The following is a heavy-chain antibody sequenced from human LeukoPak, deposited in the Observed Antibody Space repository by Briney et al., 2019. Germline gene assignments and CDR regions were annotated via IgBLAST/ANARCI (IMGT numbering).Heavy chain of an antibody. CDR3: ARAPVAGTGNNYYYYGMDV. CDR1: GFTFSSYA. V-gene: IGHV3-23*01. CDR2: ISGSGGST. Sequence: TGGSLRLSCAASGFTFSSYAMSWVRQAPGKGLEWVSAISGSGGSTYYADSVKGRFTISRDNSKNTLYLQMNSLRAEDTAVYYCARAPVAGTGNNYYYYGMDVWGQGTTVTVSS. D-gene: IGHD6-19*01. J-gene: IGHJ6*02.